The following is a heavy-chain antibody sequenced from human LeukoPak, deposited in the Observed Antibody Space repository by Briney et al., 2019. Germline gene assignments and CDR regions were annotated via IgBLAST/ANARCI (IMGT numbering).Heavy chain of an antibody. V-gene: IGHV4-61*02. CDR3: ARGDYDSSGFYY. J-gene: IGHJ4*02. CDR1: GGSISSGSYY. D-gene: IGHD3-22*01. Sequence: PSETLSLTCTVSGGSISSGSYYWSWIRQPAGKGLEWIGRIYTSGSTSYNPSLKSRVTISVDTSKNQFSLKLSSVTAADTAVYYCARGDYDSSGFYYWGQGTLVTVSS. CDR2: IYTSGST.